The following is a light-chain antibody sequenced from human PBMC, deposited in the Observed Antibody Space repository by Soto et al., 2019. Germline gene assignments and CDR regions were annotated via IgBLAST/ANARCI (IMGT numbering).Light chain of an antibody. Sequence: EIVLTQSPATLSLSPGERATLSCRASQSVSSYLAWYQQKPGQATRLLIYGASNRATGIPARFSGSGSGTDFTLTISSLEPEDFAVYYCQERSNWYTFGQGTKLEIK. V-gene: IGKV3-11*01. CDR1: QSVSSY. CDR2: GAS. CDR3: QERSNWYT. J-gene: IGKJ2*01.